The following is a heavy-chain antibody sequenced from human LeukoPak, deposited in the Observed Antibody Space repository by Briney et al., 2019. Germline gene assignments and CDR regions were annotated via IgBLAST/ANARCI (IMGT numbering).Heavy chain of an antibody. J-gene: IGHJ4*02. CDR3: ARPGQSSWWIYFNF. D-gene: IGHD2-15*01. V-gene: IGHV4-4*09. CDR1: SDFSSFYY. Sequence: PSETLSLTCTVSSDFSSFYYWTWIRQTPGKGLEWIGNIHTSGSTDHNPSLKSRVSMSIDTSKNQFSLRLSSVTAADSAIYYCARPGQSSWWIYFNFLGQGALVTVSS. CDR2: IHTSGST.